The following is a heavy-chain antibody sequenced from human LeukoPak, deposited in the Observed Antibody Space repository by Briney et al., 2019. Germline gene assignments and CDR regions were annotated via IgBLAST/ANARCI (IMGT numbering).Heavy chain of an antibody. J-gene: IGHJ2*01. Sequence: ETLSLTCTVSGGSISSYYWSWIRQPPGKGLEWIGYIYYSGSTNYNPSLKSRVTISVDTSKNQFSLKLSSVTAADTAVYYCARVGFFTRYFDLWGRGTLVTVSS. D-gene: IGHD3-3*01. CDR3: ARVGFFTRYFDL. CDR2: IYYSGST. V-gene: IGHV4-59*01. CDR1: GGSISSYY.